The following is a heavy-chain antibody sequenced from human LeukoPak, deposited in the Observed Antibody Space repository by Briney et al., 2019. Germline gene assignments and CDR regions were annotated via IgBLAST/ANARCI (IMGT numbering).Heavy chain of an antibody. Sequence: GGSLRLSCAASGFTFSSNWMHWVRQAPGKGLVWVSRSNEDGSTTNYADSVKGRFTISRDNAKNSLYLQMNSLRAEDTALYYCAKDQYDFWSGTYYYYGMDVWGQGTTVTVSS. D-gene: IGHD3-3*01. CDR3: AKDQYDFWSGTYYYYGMDV. V-gene: IGHV3-74*01. CDR1: GFTFSSNW. J-gene: IGHJ6*02. CDR2: SNEDGSTT.